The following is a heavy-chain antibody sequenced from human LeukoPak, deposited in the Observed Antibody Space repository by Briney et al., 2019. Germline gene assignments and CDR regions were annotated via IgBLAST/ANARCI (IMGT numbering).Heavy chain of an antibody. CDR3: ARVSAYYYDSSGSEVAFDI. CDR2: IYYSGST. D-gene: IGHD3-22*01. J-gene: IGHJ3*02. V-gene: IGHV4-59*01. CDR1: GGSISSYY. Sequence: SQTLSLTCTVSGGSISSYYWSWIRQPPGKGLEWIGYIYYSGSTNYNPSLKSRVTISVDTSKNQFSLKLSSVTAADTAVYYCARVSAYYYDSSGSEVAFDIWGQGTMVTVSS.